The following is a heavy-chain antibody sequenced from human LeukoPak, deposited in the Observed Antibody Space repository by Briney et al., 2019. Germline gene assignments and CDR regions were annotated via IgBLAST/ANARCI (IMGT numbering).Heavy chain of an antibody. D-gene: IGHD1-7*01. CDR2: FNSDGSST. V-gene: IGHV3-74*01. CDR3: ARDNWNLAFDY. Sequence: GGSLRLSCAASGFTFSSYWMHRVRQAPGKGLVWVSRFNSDGSSTSYADSVKGRFTISRDNAKNTLYLQMNSLRAEDTAVYYCARDNWNLAFDYWGQGTLVTVSS. CDR1: GFTFSSYW. J-gene: IGHJ4*02.